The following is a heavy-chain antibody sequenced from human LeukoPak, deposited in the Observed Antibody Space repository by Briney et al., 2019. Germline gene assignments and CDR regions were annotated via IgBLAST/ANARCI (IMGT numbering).Heavy chain of an antibody. Sequence: GESLKISCKASGYSFTNYWIGWVRQMPGKGLEWMGIIYPADSDAKYSPSFQGQVTISADKSISTAYLQWSSLKASDTAIYYCARIEYSSGWYVGSFQYWGQGTLVTVSS. J-gene: IGHJ1*01. CDR1: GYSFTNYW. V-gene: IGHV5-51*01. CDR2: IYPADSDA. D-gene: IGHD6-19*01. CDR3: ARIEYSSGWYVGSFQY.